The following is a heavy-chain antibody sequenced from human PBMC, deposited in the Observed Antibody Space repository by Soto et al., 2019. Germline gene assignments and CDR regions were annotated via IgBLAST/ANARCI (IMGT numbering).Heavy chain of an antibody. J-gene: IGHJ4*02. CDR2: IYYSGST. D-gene: IGHD3-22*01. CDR1: GGSISSGDYY. CDR3: ARESGYYESSCYYDY. Sequence: QVQLQESGPGLVKPSQTLSLTCTVSGGSISSGDYYWSWIRHPPGKGLEWIGYIYYSGSTYYNPSLKSRVTISVDTSKNQFSLKLSSVTAADTAVYYCARESGYYESSCYYDYWGQGTLVTVSS. V-gene: IGHV4-30-4*01.